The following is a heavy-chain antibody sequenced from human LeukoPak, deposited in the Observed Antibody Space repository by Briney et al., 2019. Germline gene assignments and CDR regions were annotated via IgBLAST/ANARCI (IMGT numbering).Heavy chain of an antibody. Sequence: GAPVKVSCKASGYTFTSYDINWVRQATGQGLEWMGWMNPNSGNTGYAQKFQGRVTMTRNTSISTAYMELSSLRSEDTAVYYCARSLAAAGFGFDYWGQGTLVTVSS. CDR2: MNPNSGNT. CDR3: ARSLAAAGFGFDY. V-gene: IGHV1-8*01. D-gene: IGHD6-13*01. J-gene: IGHJ4*02. CDR1: GYTFTSYD.